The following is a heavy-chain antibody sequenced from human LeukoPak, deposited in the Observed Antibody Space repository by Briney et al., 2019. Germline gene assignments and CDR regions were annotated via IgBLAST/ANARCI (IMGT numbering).Heavy chain of an antibody. CDR1: GGSFSGYY. J-gene: IGHJ6*03. CDR3: ARGRIGRLIWDYYYYYMDV. V-gene: IGHV4-34*01. D-gene: IGHD3/OR15-3a*01. CDR2: INHSGST. Sequence: SETVSLTCAVYGGSFSGYYWSWIRQPPGKGPEWIGEINHSGSTNYNPSLKSRVTISVDTSKNQFSLKLSSVTAADTAVYYCARGRIGRLIWDYYYYYMDVWGKGTTVTVSS.